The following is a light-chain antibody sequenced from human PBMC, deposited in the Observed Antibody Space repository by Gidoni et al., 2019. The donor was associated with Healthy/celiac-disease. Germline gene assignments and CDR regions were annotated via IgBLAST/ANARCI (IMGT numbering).Light chain of an antibody. CDR3: MQALQTPPYT. V-gene: IGKV2-28*01. Sequence: DIVMTQSPLSLPVTPGEPASISCRSSQSLLHSNGYNYLDWYLQKPGQSPQLLSYLGSNRASGVPYRFSGGGSGTDFTLKISRVEAEDVGVYYCMQALQTPPYTFGQGTKLEIK. CDR1: QSLLHSNGYNY. CDR2: LGS. J-gene: IGKJ2*01.